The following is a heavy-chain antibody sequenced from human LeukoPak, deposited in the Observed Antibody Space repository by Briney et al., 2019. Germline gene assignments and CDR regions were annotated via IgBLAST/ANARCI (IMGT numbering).Heavy chain of an antibody. CDR1: GGSFSGYY. CDR2: INHSGST. Sequence: PSETLSLTCAVYGGSFSGYYWSWIRQPPGKGLEWIGEINHSGSTNYNPSLKSRVTMSVDTSKNQFSLKLSSVTAADTAVYYCSGEPRVYNWFDPWGQGTLVTVSS. V-gene: IGHV4-34*03. CDR3: SGEPRVYNWFDP. J-gene: IGHJ5*02. D-gene: IGHD3-10*01.